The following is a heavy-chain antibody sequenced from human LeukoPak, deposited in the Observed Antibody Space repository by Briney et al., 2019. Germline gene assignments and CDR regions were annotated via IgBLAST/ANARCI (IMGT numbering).Heavy chain of an antibody. CDR2: IYYSGST. V-gene: IGHV4-59*01. CDR1: GGSISSYY. Sequence: PSQTLSLTCTVSGGSISSYYWSWIRQPPGKGLEWIGYIYYSGSTNYNPSLKSRVTISVDTSKNQFSLKLSSVTAADTAVYYCARGWELTVGNRFDPWGQGTLVTVSS. J-gene: IGHJ5*02. CDR3: ARGWELTVGNRFDP. D-gene: IGHD1-26*01.